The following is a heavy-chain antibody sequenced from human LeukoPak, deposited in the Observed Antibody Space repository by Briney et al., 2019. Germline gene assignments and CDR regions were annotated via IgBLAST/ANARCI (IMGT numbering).Heavy chain of an antibody. J-gene: IGHJ4*02. CDR3: ARSLLLLMVRGSYFDY. CDR2: IIPILGIA. CDR1: GGTLSSYA. Sequence: SVKVSCKASGGTLSSYAISWVRQAPGQGLEWMGRIIPILGIANYAQKFQGRVTITADKSTSTACMELSSLRSEDTAVYYCARSLLLLMVRGSYFDYWGQGTLVTVSS. V-gene: IGHV1-69*04. D-gene: IGHD3-10*01.